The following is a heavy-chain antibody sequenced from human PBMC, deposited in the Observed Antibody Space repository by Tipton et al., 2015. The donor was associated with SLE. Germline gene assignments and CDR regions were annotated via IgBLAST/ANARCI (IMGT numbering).Heavy chain of an antibody. D-gene: IGHD3-22*01. J-gene: IGHJ2*01. CDR1: GGSISSYY. CDR2: IYYSGST. Sequence: TLSLTCTVSGGSISSYYWSWIRQPPGKGLEWIGYIYYSGSTNYNPSLKSRVTISVDTSKNQFSLKLSSVTAADTAVYYCARRAAPDRYDSGWGWYFDLWGRGTLVTVSS. V-gene: IGHV4-59*08. CDR3: ARRAAPDRYDSGWGWYFDL.